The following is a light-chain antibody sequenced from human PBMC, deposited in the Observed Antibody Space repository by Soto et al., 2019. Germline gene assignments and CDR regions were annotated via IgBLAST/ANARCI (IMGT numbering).Light chain of an antibody. CDR1: NSDVGIYDF. CDR3: ISYTSDDVRYV. Sequence: QSVLTQPASVSGTPGQSITISCTGSNSDVGIYDFVSWYQHHPGRAPKLIVSEVSHRPSGVSNRFSGSKSGNTASLTISGLQSEDKADYYCISYTSDDVRYVFGTGTKVTVL. V-gene: IGLV2-14*01. J-gene: IGLJ1*01. CDR2: EVS.